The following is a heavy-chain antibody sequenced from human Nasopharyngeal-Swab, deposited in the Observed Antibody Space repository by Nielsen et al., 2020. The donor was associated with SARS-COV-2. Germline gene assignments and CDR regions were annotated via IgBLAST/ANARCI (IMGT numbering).Heavy chain of an antibody. CDR1: GGPISSGSYY. Sequence: SETLSLTCTVSGGPISSGSYYWSSIRQPAGKGLEWIWRIYTSGSTNYNPSLKSRVTISVDTSKNQFSLKLSSVTAADTAVYYCARDELEETLGYYGMDVWGQGTTVTVSS. CDR3: ARDELEETLGYYGMDV. J-gene: IGHJ6*02. D-gene: IGHD1-1*01. V-gene: IGHV4-61*02. CDR2: IYTSGST.